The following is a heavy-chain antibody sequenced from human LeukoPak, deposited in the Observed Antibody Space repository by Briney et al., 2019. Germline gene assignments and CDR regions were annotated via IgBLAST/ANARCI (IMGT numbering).Heavy chain of an antibody. Sequence: GASVKVSCKASGYTFTSYDITWVRQAPGQGLEWMGWISTYNGNTDCARKLQGRVTMTTDTSTSTAYMELRSLRSDDTAVYYCATTGYCSGGGCYSRYRNWFDPWGQGTLVTVSS. CDR1: GYTFTSYD. V-gene: IGHV1-18*01. CDR2: ISTYNGNT. D-gene: IGHD2-15*01. J-gene: IGHJ5*02. CDR3: ATTGYCSGGGCYSRYRNWFDP.